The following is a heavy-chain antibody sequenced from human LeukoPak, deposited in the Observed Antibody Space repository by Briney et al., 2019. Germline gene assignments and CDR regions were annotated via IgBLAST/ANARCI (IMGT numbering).Heavy chain of an antibody. J-gene: IGHJ4*02. CDR3: ATVEDELGPYSSSWSYDY. Sequence: PGGSLRLSCAASGFTVSSNYMSWVRQAPGKGLEWVSVIYSGGSTYYADSVKGRFTISRDNSKNTLYLQMNSLRAEDTAVYYCATVEDELGPYSSSWSYDYWGQGTLVTVSS. D-gene: IGHD6-13*01. CDR1: GFTVSSNY. V-gene: IGHV3-53*01. CDR2: IYSGGST.